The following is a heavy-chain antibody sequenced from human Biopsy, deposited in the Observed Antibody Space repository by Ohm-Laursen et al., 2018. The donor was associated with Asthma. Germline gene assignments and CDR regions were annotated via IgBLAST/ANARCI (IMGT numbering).Heavy chain of an antibody. V-gene: IGHV4-31*03. J-gene: IGHJ5*02. Sequence: TLSLTCTVSGGSINIGDYYWSWIRQHPVKGLEWIGYIYYSGSTYYNPSLKSRVSISLDTSKNQSSLSLTSVTAADTAVCYFARTTYGDDGFDPWGQGTLVTVSS. CDR2: IYYSGST. D-gene: IGHD4-17*01. CDR1: GGSINIGDYY. CDR3: ARTTYGDDGFDP.